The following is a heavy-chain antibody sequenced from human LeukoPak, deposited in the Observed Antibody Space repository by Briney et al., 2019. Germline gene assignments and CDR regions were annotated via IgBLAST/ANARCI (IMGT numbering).Heavy chain of an antibody. V-gene: IGHV4-39*07. CDR2: IYYSGST. CDR3: ARGPWAGRIYYYGMDV. CDR1: GGSISSSSYY. Sequence: PSQTLSLTCTVSGGSISSSSYYWGWIRQPPGKGLEWIGSIYYSGSTYYNPSLKSRVTISVDTSKNQFSLKLSSVTAADTAVYYCARGPWAGRIYYYGMDVWGQGTTVTVSS. D-gene: IGHD6-19*01. J-gene: IGHJ6*02.